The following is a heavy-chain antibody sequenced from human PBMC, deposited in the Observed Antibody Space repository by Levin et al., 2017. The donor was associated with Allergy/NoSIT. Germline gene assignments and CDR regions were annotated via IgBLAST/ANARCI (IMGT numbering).Heavy chain of an antibody. V-gene: IGHV1-2*02. J-gene: IGHJ4*02. CDR3: ARAPLDDYVWGSYRRFDY. CDR1: RYTFTGYY. CDR2: INPNSGVT. D-gene: IGHD3-16*02. Sequence: ASVKVSCKAPRYTFTGYYIHWVRQAPGQGLEWMGWINPNSGVTNYAQKFQGRVTMTRDTSISTAYMELSRLTSDDTALYYCARAPLDDYVWGSYRRFDYWGQGTLVTVSS.